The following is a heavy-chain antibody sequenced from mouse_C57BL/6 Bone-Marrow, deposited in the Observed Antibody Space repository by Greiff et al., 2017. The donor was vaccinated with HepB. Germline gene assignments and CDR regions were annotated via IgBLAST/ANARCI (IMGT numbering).Heavy chain of an antibody. V-gene: IGHV3-6*01. CDR2: ISYDGSN. CDR1: GYSITSGYY. J-gene: IGHJ4*01. D-gene: IGHD4-1*01. CDR3: ARVGGDY. Sequence: EVKLQESGPGLVKPSQSLSLTCSVTGYSITSGYYWNWIRQFPGNKLEWMGYISYDGSNNYNPSLKNRISITRDTSKNQFFLKLNSVTTEDTATYYCARVGGDYWGQGTSVTVSS.